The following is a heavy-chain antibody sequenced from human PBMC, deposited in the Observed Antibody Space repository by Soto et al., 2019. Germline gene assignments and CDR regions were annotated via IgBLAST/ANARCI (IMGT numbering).Heavy chain of an antibody. J-gene: IGHJ6*02. CDR1: GGTFSSYA. V-gene: IGHV1-69*13. Sequence: GASVKVSCKASGGTFSSYAISWVRQAPGQGLEWMGGIIPIFGTANYAQKFQGRVTITADESTSKAYMELSSLRSEDTAVYYCARVSSGWYGRETPYYYYGMDVWGQGTTVTVS. CDR3: ARVSSGWYGRETPYYYYGMDV. D-gene: IGHD6-19*01. CDR2: IIPIFGTA.